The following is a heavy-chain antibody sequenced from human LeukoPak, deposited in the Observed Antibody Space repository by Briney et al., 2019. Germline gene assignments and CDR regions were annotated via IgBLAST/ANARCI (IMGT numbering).Heavy chain of an antibody. CDR2: ISAYNGNT. V-gene: IGHV1-18*01. D-gene: IGHD2-21*02. CDR1: GYTFTSYG. J-gene: IGHJ4*02. Sequence: ASVKVSCKASGYTFTSYGISWVRQAPGQGLEWMGWISAYNGNTNYALKLQGRVTMTTDTSTSTAYMELRSLRSDDTAVYYCARQPQFCGGLCYLYYWGQGTLVTVSS. CDR3: ARQPQFCGGLCYLYY.